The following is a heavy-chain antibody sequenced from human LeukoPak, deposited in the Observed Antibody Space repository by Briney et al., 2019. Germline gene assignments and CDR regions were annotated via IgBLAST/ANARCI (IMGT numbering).Heavy chain of an antibody. J-gene: IGHJ4*02. CDR3: ASSGHYGY. D-gene: IGHD3-3*01. CDR2: MSGSGETT. V-gene: IGHV3-23*01. CDR1: GFTFSIYA. Sequence: PGGSLRLSCAASGFTFSIYAMNWVRQAPGKGLEWVSAMSGSGETTYYADSVKGRFTISRDNSKNTLFLQMNSLRAEDTAVHYCASSGHYGYWGQGTLVTVSS.